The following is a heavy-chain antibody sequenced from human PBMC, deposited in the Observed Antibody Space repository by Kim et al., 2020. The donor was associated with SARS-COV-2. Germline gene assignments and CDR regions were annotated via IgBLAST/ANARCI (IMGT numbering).Heavy chain of an antibody. CDR2: IYSGGST. J-gene: IGHJ3*02. V-gene: IGHV3-53*01. D-gene: IGHD3-22*01. CDR1: GFTVSSNY. Sequence: GGSLRLSCAASGFTVSSNYMSWVRQAPGKGLEWVSVIYSGGSTYYADSVKGRFTISRDNSKNTLYLQMNSLRAEDKAVYYCARANYYDSSGLGAFDIWGQGTMVTDSS. CDR3: ARANYYDSSGLGAFDI.